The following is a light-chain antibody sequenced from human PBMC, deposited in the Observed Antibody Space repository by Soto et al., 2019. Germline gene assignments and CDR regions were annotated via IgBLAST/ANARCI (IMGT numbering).Light chain of an antibody. V-gene: IGLV2-8*01. CDR2: EVS. Sequence: QSVLTQPPSASGSPGQSVTISCTGTSSDVGAYNYVSWYQQHPGKAPKLIIYEVSKRPSGVPVRFSGSKSGYTASLTVSGLQAEDEADYYCASYAGTSNYVFGTGTKVTVL. J-gene: IGLJ1*01. CDR3: ASYAGTSNYV. CDR1: SSDVGAYNY.